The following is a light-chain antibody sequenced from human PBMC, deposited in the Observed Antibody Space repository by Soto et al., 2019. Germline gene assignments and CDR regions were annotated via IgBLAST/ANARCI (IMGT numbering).Light chain of an antibody. Sequence: SALTQPPSVSGSPGQSVTISCTGTSSDVGSYNRVSWYQQPPGTAPKLMIYEVSNRPSGVPDRFSGSKSGNTASLTISGLQAEDEADYYCSSYTSSSTYVFGTGTKVNV. CDR3: SSYTSSSTYV. CDR2: EVS. J-gene: IGLJ1*01. CDR1: SSDVGSYNR. V-gene: IGLV2-18*02.